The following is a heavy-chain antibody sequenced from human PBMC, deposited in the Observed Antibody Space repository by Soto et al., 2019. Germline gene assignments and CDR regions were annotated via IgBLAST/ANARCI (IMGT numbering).Heavy chain of an antibody. CDR3: ARDYCSGGSCYVRSIWFDP. Sequence: GASVKVSCKASGYTFTSYAMHWVRQAPGQRLDWMGWINAGNGNTKYSQKFQGRVTITRDTSASTAYMELSSLRSEDTAVYYCARDYCSGGSCYVRSIWFDPWGQGTLVTVSS. J-gene: IGHJ5*02. CDR2: INAGNGNT. V-gene: IGHV1-3*01. CDR1: GYTFTSYA. D-gene: IGHD2-15*01.